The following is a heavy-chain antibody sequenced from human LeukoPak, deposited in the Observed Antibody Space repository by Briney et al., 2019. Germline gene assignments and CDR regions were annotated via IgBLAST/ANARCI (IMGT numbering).Heavy chain of an antibody. CDR1: GFTFSSYS. D-gene: IGHD3-16*02. CDR2: ISSSSSYI. V-gene: IGHV3-21*01. J-gene: IGHJ4*02. CDR3: ARVIPPLYYGDY. Sequence: PGGSLRLSCAASGFTFSSYSMNWVRQAPGKGLEWVSSISSSSSYIYYADSVKGRFTISRDNAKNSLYLRMNSLRAEDTAVYYCARVIPPLYYGDYWGQGTLVTVSS.